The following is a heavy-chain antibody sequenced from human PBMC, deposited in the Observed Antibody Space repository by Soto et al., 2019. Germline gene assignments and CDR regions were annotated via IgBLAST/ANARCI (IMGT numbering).Heavy chain of an antibody. Sequence: EVQLVESGRGLVHPGGSLRLSCAASGFTFSRNWMHWVRQAPGKGLVWVSRINSDGSNTDYADSVKGRFTISRDNAKNTLYLQMHSLRSEETSVCYCAGGEPDLGATMVFDHWGQGTLVTVSS. CDR1: GFTFSRNW. V-gene: IGHV3-74*01. CDR3: AGGEPDLGATMVFDH. J-gene: IGHJ4*02. D-gene: IGHD5-12*01. CDR2: INSDGSNT.